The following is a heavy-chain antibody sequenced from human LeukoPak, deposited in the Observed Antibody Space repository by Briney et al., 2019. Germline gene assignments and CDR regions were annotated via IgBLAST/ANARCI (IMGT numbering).Heavy chain of an antibody. Sequence: PSETLSLTCTVSGGSSSDTTYYWAWIRHPPGKGLEWIGCIYFSETKYNPSLKSRITISGDTSKKQFSLKLSSVTAADTAVYYCASPSKLVISRGGFDMWGQGTMVTVSA. V-gene: IGHV4-39*01. J-gene: IGHJ3*02. CDR2: IYFSET. CDR3: ASPSKLVISRGGFDM. D-gene: IGHD3-22*01. CDR1: GGSSSDTTYY.